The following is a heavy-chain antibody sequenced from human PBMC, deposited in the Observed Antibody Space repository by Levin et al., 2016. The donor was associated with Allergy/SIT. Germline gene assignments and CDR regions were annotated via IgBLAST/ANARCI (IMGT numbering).Heavy chain of an antibody. D-gene: IGHD3-10*01. Sequence: VRQMPGKGLEWVANINQDGSEKYYVDSVKGRFTFSRDNAKSSLYLQMNSLRAEDTAVYYCARVPGSINMVRGVLTHTYYYGMDVWGQGTTVTVSS. CDR2: INQDGSEK. CDR3: ARVPGSINMVRGVLTHTYYYGMDV. V-gene: IGHV3-7*04. J-gene: IGHJ6*02.